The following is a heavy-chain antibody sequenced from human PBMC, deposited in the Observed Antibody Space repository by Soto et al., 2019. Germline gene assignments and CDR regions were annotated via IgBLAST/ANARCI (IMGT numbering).Heavy chain of an antibody. J-gene: IGHJ4*02. CDR3: TTDALYCSGGSCYRYY. Sequence: EVSLRLSCAASGFTFSNAWMSWVRQAPGKGLEWVGRIKSKTDGGTTDYAAPVKGRFTISRDDSKNTLYLQMNSLKTEDTAVYYCTTDALYCSGGSCYRYYWGQGTLVTVSS. CDR2: IKSKTDGGTT. D-gene: IGHD2-15*01. V-gene: IGHV3-15*01. CDR1: GFTFSNAW.